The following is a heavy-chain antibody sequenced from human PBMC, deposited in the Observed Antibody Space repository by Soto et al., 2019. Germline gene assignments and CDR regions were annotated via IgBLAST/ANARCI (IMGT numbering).Heavy chain of an antibody. V-gene: IGHV4-31*03. Sequence: SETLSLTCTVSGGSISSGGYYWSWIRQHPGKGLEWIGYIYYSGSTYYNPSLKSRVTISVDTSKNQFSLKLSSVTAADTAVYYCARGLYCSSTSCPDDAFDIWGQGTMVT. CDR3: ARGLYCSSTSCPDDAFDI. CDR2: IYYSGST. CDR1: GGSISSGGYY. J-gene: IGHJ3*02. D-gene: IGHD2-2*01.